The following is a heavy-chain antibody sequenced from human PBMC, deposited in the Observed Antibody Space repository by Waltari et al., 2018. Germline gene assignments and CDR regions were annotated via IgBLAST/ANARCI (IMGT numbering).Heavy chain of an antibody. V-gene: IGHV3-11*04. CDR2: ISIMGDTL. Sequence: QASLVESGGALVRPGGSLRLSCTASGFAFSDFYMTWIRQVPGKGLECISYISIMGDTLYYADSVKGRFVVSRDNAENSLFLEMNNLRVNASAVYYCARGSVADPWGPGTLVSVSS. CDR3: ARGSVADP. CDR1: GFAFSDFY. J-gene: IGHJ5*02. D-gene: IGHD6-19*01.